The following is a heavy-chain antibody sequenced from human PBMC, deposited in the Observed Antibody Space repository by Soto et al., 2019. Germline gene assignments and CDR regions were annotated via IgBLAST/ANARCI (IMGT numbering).Heavy chain of an antibody. J-gene: IGHJ6*02. D-gene: IGHD3-3*02. CDR2: RYYSEST. CDR1: GGSITTGGYY. CDR3: ARDRRYYHFWSGYQNERPYGMDV. Sequence: SETLSLTCTVSGGSITTGGYYWSWIRQLPGKGLEWIGHRYYSESTYYNPSLKSRVTISVDTSKNQFSLILYSVTAADTAVYYCARDRRYYHFWSGYQNERPYGMDVWGHGTTVTVSS. V-gene: IGHV4-31*03.